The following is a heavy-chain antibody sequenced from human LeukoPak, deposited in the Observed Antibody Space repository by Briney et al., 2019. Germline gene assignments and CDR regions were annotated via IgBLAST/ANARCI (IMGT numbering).Heavy chain of an antibody. CDR3: ARETSTIRGPYFDY. J-gene: IGHJ4*02. D-gene: IGHD3-3*02. V-gene: IGHV4-59*10. CDR1: GGSFSGYY. Sequence: PSETLSLTCAVYGGSFSGYYWSWIRQPPGKGLEWIGRIYTSGSTNYNPSLKSRVTISVDTSKNQCSLKLSSVTAADTAVYYCARETSTIRGPYFDYWGQGTLVTVSS. CDR2: IYTSGST.